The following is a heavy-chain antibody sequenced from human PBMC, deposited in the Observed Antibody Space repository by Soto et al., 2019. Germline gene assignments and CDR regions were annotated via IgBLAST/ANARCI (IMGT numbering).Heavy chain of an antibody. D-gene: IGHD2-15*01. CDR1: GFTFSSYA. CDR3: ARARYSERWFDP. V-gene: IGHV3-30-3*01. J-gene: IGHJ5*02. CDR2: ISYDGINK. Sequence: QVQLVESGGGVVQPGRSLRLSCAASGFTFSSYAMHWVRQAPGKGLEWVAVISYDGINKYYADSVKGRFTISRDNSKNTLYLQMISLRAEDTAVYYCARARYSERWFDPRGQGALVTVSS.